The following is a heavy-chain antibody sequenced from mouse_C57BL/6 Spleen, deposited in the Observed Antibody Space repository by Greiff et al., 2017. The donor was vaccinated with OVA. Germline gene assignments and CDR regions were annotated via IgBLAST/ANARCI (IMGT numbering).Heavy chain of an antibody. CDR2: INPSSGYT. CDR1: GYTFTSYT. V-gene: IGHV1-4*01. Sequence: QVQLQQSGAELARPGASVKMSCKASGYTFTSYTMHWVKQRPGQGLEWIGYINPSSGYTKYNQKFKDKATLTADKSSSTAYMQLSSLTSEDSAVYYCARWLLPTSLFDYWGQGTTLTVSS. J-gene: IGHJ2*01. CDR3: ARWLLPTSLFDY. D-gene: IGHD2-3*01.